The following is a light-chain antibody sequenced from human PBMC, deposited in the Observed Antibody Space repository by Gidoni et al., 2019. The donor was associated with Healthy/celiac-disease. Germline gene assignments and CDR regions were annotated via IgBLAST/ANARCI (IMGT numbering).Light chain of an antibody. V-gene: IGKV1-39*01. Sequence: DIQMTQSPSSLSASVGDRVTITCRASQSISGHLDWYQQKPGIAPKLLIYAASSLQSGVPSRFSGSGSGTDFILTISSLQPEDFATYYCQQGFNVPRTFGGGTKVEIK. CDR1: QSISGH. CDR2: AAS. J-gene: IGKJ4*01. CDR3: QQGFNVPRT.